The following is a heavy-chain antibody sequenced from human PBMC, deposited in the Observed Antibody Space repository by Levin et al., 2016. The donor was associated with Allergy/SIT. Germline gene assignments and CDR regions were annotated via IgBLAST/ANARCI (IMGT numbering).Heavy chain of an antibody. CDR1: GGTFSSYA. J-gene: IGHJ6*02. CDR3: ASQDPEYSSSRFYYYYGMDV. Sequence: SVKVSCKASGGTFSSYAISWVRQAPGQGLEWMGGIIPIFGTANYAQKFQGRVTITADESTSTAYMELSSLRSEDTAVYYCASQDPEYSSSRFYYYYGMDVWGQGTTVTVSS. CDR2: IIPIFGTA. D-gene: IGHD6-6*01. V-gene: IGHV1-69*13.